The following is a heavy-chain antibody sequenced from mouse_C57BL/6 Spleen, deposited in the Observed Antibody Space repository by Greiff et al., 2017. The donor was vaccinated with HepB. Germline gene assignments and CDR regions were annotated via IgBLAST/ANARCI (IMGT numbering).Heavy chain of an antibody. CDR1: GYSFTGYY. Sequence: EVQRVESGPELVKPGASVKISCKASGYSFTGYYMNWVKQSPEKSLEWIGEINPSTGGTTYNQKFKAKATLTVDKSSSTAYMQLKSLTSEDSAVYYCAGAMDYWGQGTSVTVSS. J-gene: IGHJ4*01. CDR2: INPSTGGT. CDR3: AGAMDY. V-gene: IGHV1-42*01.